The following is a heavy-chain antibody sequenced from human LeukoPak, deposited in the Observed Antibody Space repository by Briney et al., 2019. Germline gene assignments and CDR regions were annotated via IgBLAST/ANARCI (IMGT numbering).Heavy chain of an antibody. CDR3: ASGNSHAFDI. CDR2: IDLAGEYT. Sequence: GGSPRLSCAASRFTFSSYSMNWVRQAPGKGLVWVSRIDLAGEYTTYADSVKGRFTISRDNAKNTLYLQMNSLRAEDTAVYYCASGNSHAFDIWGQGTMVTVSS. J-gene: IGHJ3*02. V-gene: IGHV3-74*01. CDR1: RFTFSSYS.